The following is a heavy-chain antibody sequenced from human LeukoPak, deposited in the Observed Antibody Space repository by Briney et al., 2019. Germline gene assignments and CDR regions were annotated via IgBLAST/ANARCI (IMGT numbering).Heavy chain of an antibody. V-gene: IGHV3-43*02. CDR3: AKDGYKAAGYFDL. CDR1: GFTFSNYA. Sequence: GGSLRLSCAASGFTFSNYAMHWVRQVPGKGLEWLSLTSGNGDNTDYAESVKGRFTVSRDNSRNSLYLQMSGLRVEDTALFYCAKDGYKAAGYFDLWGRGTLVTVSS. D-gene: IGHD6-13*01. CDR2: TSGNGDNT. J-gene: IGHJ2*01.